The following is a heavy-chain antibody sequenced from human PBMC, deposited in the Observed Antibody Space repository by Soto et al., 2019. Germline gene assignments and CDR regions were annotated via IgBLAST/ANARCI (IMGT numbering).Heavy chain of an antibody. J-gene: IGHJ5*02. CDR2: IYYSGST. CDR3: ARGNPDPYCSGGSCSFNWFDP. D-gene: IGHD2-15*01. CDR1: GGSISSGGYY. V-gene: IGHV4-31*03. Sequence: SETLSLTCTVSGGSISSGGYYWSWIRQHPGKGLEWIGYIYYSGSTYYNPSLKSRVTISVDTSKNQFSLKLSSVTAADTAVYYCARGNPDPYCSGGSCSFNWFDPWGQGTLVTVSS.